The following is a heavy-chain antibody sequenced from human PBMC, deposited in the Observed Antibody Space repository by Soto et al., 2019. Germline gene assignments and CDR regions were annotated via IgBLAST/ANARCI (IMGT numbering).Heavy chain of an antibody. CDR3: ARGQEYLGAFDI. Sequence: QVQLVQSGAEVKKPGALVKVSCKASGYTFISYDINWVRQATGQGLEWMGWMNPNSGNTGYAQKFQGRVTMTRNTSISTAYMELSSLRSEDTAVYYCARGQEYLGAFDIWGQGTRVTVSS. V-gene: IGHV1-8*01. CDR1: GYTFISYD. J-gene: IGHJ3*02. CDR2: MNPNSGNT.